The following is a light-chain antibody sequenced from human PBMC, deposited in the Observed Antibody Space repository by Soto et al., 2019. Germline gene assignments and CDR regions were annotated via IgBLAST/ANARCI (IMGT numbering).Light chain of an antibody. J-gene: IGLJ2*01. CDR1: TSNIVSNT. CDR3: AAWDDSLNGVI. Sequence: QSVLTQPPSASGTPGQRVIISCSGSTSNIVSNTVNWYQQLPGTAPKLLIYTNTQRPSGVPDRFSGSESGTSASLAISGLQSEDEADYCCAAWDDSLNGVIFGGGTRLTVL. V-gene: IGLV1-44*01. CDR2: TNT.